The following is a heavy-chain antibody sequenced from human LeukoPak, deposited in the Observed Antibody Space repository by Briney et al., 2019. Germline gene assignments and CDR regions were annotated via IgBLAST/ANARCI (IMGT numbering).Heavy chain of an antibody. CDR3: ARDQAPHYDFWSGYYTLYYYYGMDV. Sequence: VASVKVSCKASGYTFTSYGISWVRQAPGQGLEWMGWISAYNGNTNYAQKLQGRVTMTTDTSTSTAYMELRSLKSDDTAVYYCARDQAPHYDFWSGYYTLYYYYGMDVWGQGTTVTVSS. V-gene: IGHV1-18*01. CDR2: ISAYNGNT. D-gene: IGHD3-3*01. CDR1: GYTFTSYG. J-gene: IGHJ6*02.